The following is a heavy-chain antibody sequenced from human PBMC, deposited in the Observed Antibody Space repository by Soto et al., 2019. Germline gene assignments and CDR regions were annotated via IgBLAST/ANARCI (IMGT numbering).Heavy chain of an antibody. J-gene: IGHJ6*02. CDR3: ARVSSSIVVVPDYGMDV. Sequence: QVQLVQSGVEVKKPGASVKVSCKASGYTFISHGISWVRQAPGQGLEWMGWISGKNGNTNYAQKLQGRVTLTTDNSTSTAYMELRSLRSDDTAVYYCARVSSSIVVVPDYGMDVWGQGTTVTVSS. D-gene: IGHD2-15*01. V-gene: IGHV1-18*04. CDR2: ISGKNGNT. CDR1: GYTFISHG.